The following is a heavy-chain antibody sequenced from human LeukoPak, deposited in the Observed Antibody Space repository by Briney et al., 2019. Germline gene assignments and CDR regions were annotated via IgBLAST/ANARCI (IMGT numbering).Heavy chain of an antibody. CDR3: ARVWGYSYGPSFDY. Sequence: ASVKVSCKASGGTFSSYAISWVRQAPGQGLEWMGRIIPIFGTANYAQKFQGRVTIPADKSTSTAYMELSSLRSEDTAVYYCARVWGYSYGPSFDYWGQGTLVTVSS. CDR2: IIPIFGTA. D-gene: IGHD5-18*01. CDR1: GGTFSSYA. V-gene: IGHV1-69*06. J-gene: IGHJ4*02.